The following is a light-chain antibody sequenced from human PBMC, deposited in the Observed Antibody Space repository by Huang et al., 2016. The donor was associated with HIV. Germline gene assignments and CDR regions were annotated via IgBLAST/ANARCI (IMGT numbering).Light chain of an antibody. Sequence: EMVMTQSPATLSVSPGERVTLSCRASQSISSNLAWYQQKPGQAPRLLIYGASTRATGSPPRFSGGGSGTVFTLTISSLQSEDFAVYYCQQYDKWPPWTFGQGTKVEIK. CDR1: QSISSN. V-gene: IGKV3D-15*01. J-gene: IGKJ1*01. CDR3: QQYDKWPPWT. CDR2: GAS.